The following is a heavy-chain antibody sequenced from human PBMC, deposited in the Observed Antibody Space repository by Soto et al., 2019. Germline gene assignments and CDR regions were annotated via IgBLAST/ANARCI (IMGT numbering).Heavy chain of an antibody. Sequence: PSETLSLTCTVSGGSISSSSYYWGWIRQPPGKGLEWIGSIYYSGSTYYNPSLKSRVTISVDTSKNQFSLKLSSVTAADTAVYYCESFVSSHYNWFDPWGQGTLVTVSS. CDR3: ESFVSSHYNWFDP. CDR1: GGSISSSSYY. CDR2: IYYSGST. J-gene: IGHJ5*02. V-gene: IGHV4-39*01. D-gene: IGHD3-3*01.